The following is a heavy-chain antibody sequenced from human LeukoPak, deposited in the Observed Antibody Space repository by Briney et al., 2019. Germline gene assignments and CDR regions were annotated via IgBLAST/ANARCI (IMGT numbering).Heavy chain of an antibody. V-gene: IGHV4-38-2*01. Sequence: SETLSLTCAVSGYSIRSDYYWGWIRPPPGKGLEWIGTIFHSESTYHNPSLRSRDTISVDTSKNQFSLKLTSVTAADTAVYYCARVRRWLHLDYYYYYMAVWGKGTTVTVSS. CDR1: GYSIRSDYY. CDR2: IFHSEST. D-gene: IGHD5-24*01. CDR3: ARVRRWLHLDYYYYYMAV. J-gene: IGHJ6*03.